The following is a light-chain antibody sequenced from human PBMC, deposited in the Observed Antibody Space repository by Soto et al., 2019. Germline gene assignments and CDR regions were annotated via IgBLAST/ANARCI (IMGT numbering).Light chain of an antibody. V-gene: IGKV3-11*01. CDR3: QQRSTWTT. J-gene: IGKJ3*01. CDR1: QSVSRY. Sequence: EIVLTQSPATLSLSPGERATLSCRASQSVSRYLAWYQQKPGQAPRLIIYVASDRTTGIPARFSGSGSGKDCTLTSSSLEPEDFPVYFCQQRSTWTTFGPGTKVDIK. CDR2: VAS.